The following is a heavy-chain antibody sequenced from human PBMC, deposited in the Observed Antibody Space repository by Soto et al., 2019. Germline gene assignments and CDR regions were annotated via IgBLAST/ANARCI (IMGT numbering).Heavy chain of an antibody. D-gene: IGHD5-12*01. CDR2: IIPIFGTV. CDR3: ARGNHRWLQLWYFDL. CDR1: GGTFSNYP. V-gene: IGHV1-69*12. J-gene: IGHJ2*01. Sequence: QVQLVQSGAEVKKPGSSVKVSCKASGGTFSNYPISWVQQAPGQGLEWMGGIIPIFGTVNYAQKFQGRVTITADESTSTAYMELGSLRSEDTAVYYCARGNHRWLQLWYFDLWGRGTLVTVSS.